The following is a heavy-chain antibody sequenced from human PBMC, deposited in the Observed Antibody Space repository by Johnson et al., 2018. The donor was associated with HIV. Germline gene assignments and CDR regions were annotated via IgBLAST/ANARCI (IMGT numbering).Heavy chain of an antibody. D-gene: IGHD5-24*01. V-gene: IGHV3-66*01. CDR3: ARDHSRDEAFDI. CDR1: GFTVSSNY. J-gene: IGHJ3*02. Sequence: MLLVESGGGLVQPGGSLRLSCAASGFTVSSNYMSWVRQAPGKGLEWVSVIYSGGSTYYADSVKGRFTISRDNSKNTLYLQMNSLRAEDTAVYYCARDHSRDEAFDIWGQGTMVAVSS. CDR2: IYSGGST.